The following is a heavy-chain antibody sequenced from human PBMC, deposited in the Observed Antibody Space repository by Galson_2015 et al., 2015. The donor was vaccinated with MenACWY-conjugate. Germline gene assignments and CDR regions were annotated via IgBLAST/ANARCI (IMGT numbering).Heavy chain of an antibody. CDR2: LYWDDEE. Sequence: PALVKPTQTLTLTCSFSGFSFSTSGVGVGWIRQPPGKALEWLALLYWDDEERYSPSLKSRLTITKDTSKNQVALTMTSVGPVDTATYYCARQFHSGSGSYYKVAFDTWGQGTMVTVSS. J-gene: IGHJ3*02. D-gene: IGHD3-10*01. CDR1: GFSFSTSGVG. CDR3: ARQFHSGSGSYYKVAFDT. V-gene: IGHV2-5*02.